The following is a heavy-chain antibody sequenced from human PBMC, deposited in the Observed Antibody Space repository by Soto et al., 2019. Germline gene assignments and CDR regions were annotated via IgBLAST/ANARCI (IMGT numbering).Heavy chain of an antibody. CDR1: GGSISSYY. V-gene: IGHV4-59*01. Sequence: SETLSLTCTVSGGSISSYYWSWVRQPPGKGLEWIGYIYYSGSTNYNPSLKSRVTISVDTSKNQFSLKLSSVTAADTAVYYCARVNSSWGQYYYYGMDVWGQGTTVTVSS. D-gene: IGHD6-13*01. CDR2: IYYSGST. CDR3: ARVNSSWGQYYYYGMDV. J-gene: IGHJ6*02.